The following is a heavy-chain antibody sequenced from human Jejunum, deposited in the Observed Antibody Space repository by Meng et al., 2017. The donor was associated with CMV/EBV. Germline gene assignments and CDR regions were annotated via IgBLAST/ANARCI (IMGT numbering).Heavy chain of an antibody. CDR1: GGAISSSDYY. CDR2: IYYRGST. CDR3: ARVTVISQRFDL. V-gene: IGHV4-39*07. Sequence: CTVAGGAISSSDYYWGWIRQPPGKGLEWIGSIYYRGSTYDNPSLESRVTISVDTSKNQFSLKLRSVTAADTAVYFCARVTVISQRFDLWGQGTLVTVSS. D-gene: IGHD3-10*01. J-gene: IGHJ5*02.